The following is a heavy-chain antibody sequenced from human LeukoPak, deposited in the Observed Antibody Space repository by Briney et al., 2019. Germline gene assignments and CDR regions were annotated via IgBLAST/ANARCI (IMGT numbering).Heavy chain of an antibody. CDR2: VNWNGGST. CDR3: ARGGTVTTFDY. V-gene: IGHV3-20*04. Sequence: GGSLRLSCAASGFTFDNYAMTWVRQPPGKGLEWVSTVNWNGGSTSYADSVKGRFTISRDNAKNSLYLQMSSLRADDTAFYYCARGGTVTTFDYWGQGTLVTVSS. D-gene: IGHD4-11*01. J-gene: IGHJ4*02. CDR1: GFTFDNYA.